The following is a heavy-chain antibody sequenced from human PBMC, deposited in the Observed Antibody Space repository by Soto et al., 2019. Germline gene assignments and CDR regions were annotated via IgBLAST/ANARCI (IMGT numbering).Heavy chain of an antibody. Sequence: GGSLRLSCAASGFTFSSYAMSWVRQAPGKGLEWVSAISGSGGSTYYADSVKGRFTISRDNSKNTLYLQMNSLRAEDTAVYYCAKDGIPRVDYYYYGMDVWGQGTTVTVSS. CDR3: AKDGIPRVDYYYYGMDV. J-gene: IGHJ6*02. D-gene: IGHD1-1*01. CDR1: GFTFSSYA. CDR2: ISGSGGST. V-gene: IGHV3-23*01.